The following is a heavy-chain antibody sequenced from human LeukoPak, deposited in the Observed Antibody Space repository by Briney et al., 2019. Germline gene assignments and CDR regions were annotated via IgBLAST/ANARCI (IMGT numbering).Heavy chain of an antibody. CDR3: ARHLSGIAAD. Sequence: GESLKISCKGSKCSFTNYWIGWVRQMPGKGLEWMGIIYPGDSDTRYSPSFQGQVTISADKSISTAYLQWSSLKASDTAMYYGARHLSGIAADWGQGTLVTVSS. V-gene: IGHV5-51*01. CDR2: IYPGDSDT. CDR1: KCSFTNYW. J-gene: IGHJ4*02. D-gene: IGHD6-13*01.